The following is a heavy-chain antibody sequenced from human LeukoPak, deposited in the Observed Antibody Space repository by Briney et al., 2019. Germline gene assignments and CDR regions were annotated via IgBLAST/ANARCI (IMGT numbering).Heavy chain of an antibody. CDR1: GGSISSYY. D-gene: IGHD6-19*01. V-gene: IGHV4-59*01. J-gene: IGHJ4*02. CDR3: ARAHSSGWHGPQNFDY. Sequence: SETLSLTCTVSGGSISSYYWSWIRQPPGKGLEWLGYIYYSGSTNYNPSLKSRVTISVDTSKNQFSLKLSSVTAADTAVYYCARAHSSGWHGPQNFDYWGQGTLVTVSS. CDR2: IYYSGST.